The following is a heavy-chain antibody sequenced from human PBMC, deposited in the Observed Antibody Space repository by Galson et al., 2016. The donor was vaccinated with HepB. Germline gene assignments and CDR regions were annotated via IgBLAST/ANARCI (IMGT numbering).Heavy chain of an antibody. Sequence: CAISGDSVSSDGAAWDWLRQSPSRGLEWLGRTYYRSKWYTDYPESVKGRVTINPDTSKNQFSLQLNSVTPEDTAVYYCAVGHVGTAEDLPFDYWGQGTLVTVSS. D-gene: IGHD7-27*01. CDR1: GDSVSSDGAA. V-gene: IGHV6-1*01. CDR3: AVGHVGTAEDLPFDY. CDR2: TYYRSKWYT. J-gene: IGHJ4*02.